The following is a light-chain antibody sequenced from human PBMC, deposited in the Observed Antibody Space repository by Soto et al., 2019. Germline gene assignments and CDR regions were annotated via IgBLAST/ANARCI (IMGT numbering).Light chain of an antibody. CDR3: QVRDVWPS. V-gene: IGKV3-11*01. Sequence: IVLTQSPVTLALSPGESAVLSCRASQSVSTSLAWYQHKPGQAPRLFMYDASKRAPGIPARFTGSGSVTDFNLTISSLEPEDIAVYYCQVRDVWPSFGQGTKVEIK. CDR2: DAS. CDR1: QSVSTS. J-gene: IGKJ1*01.